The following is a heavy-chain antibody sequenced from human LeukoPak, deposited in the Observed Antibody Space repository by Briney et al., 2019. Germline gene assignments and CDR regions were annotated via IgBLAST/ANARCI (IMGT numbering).Heavy chain of an antibody. CDR2: IWYDGSNK. Sequence: GGSLRLSCAASGFTFNSCGMHWVRQAPGKGLEWVTVIWYDGSNKFYADSVKGRFTISRDNSKNMLYLQMNSLRAEDTAVYYCARTWNIGAFDIWGQGTMVTVSP. CDR3: ARTWNIGAFDI. D-gene: IGHD1/OR15-1a*01. J-gene: IGHJ3*02. V-gene: IGHV3-33*01. CDR1: GFTFNSCG.